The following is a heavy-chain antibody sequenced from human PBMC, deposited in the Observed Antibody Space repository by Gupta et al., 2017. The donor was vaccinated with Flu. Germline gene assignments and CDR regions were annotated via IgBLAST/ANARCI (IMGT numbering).Heavy chain of an antibody. V-gene: IGHV3-15*01. J-gene: IGHJ6*03. Sequence: SWVRQAPGKGLEWVGRIKSKTHGGTTDYAAPVKGRFIISRDDSKSTLYLQMNSLKTEDTALYYCTTDDIGGAYYYYRYMDVWAKGPRSPSP. CDR2: IKSKTHGGTT. D-gene: IGHD3-10*01. CDR3: TTDDIGGAYYYYRYMDV.